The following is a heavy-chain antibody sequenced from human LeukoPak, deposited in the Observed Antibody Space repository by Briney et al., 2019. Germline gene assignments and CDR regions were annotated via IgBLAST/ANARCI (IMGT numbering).Heavy chain of an antibody. CDR3: AKHTVLGAFDI. CDR2: ILYDGSNK. Sequence: GGSLRLSCAASGFTFSTFGMHWVRQAPAKGLEWVAFILYDGSNKYYADSVKGRFTISRDNSKNTLYLQVNSLRPEDTAVYYCAKHTVLGAFDIWGRGTMVTISS. J-gene: IGHJ3*02. CDR1: GFTFSTFG. V-gene: IGHV3-30*02.